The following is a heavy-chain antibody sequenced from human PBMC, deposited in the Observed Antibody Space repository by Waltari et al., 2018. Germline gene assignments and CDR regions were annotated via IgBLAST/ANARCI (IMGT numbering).Heavy chain of an antibody. D-gene: IGHD2-15*01. J-gene: IGHJ3*02. Sequence: QMQLQESGPGLVKPSEPLSLTCTVSGGSISCTTSYWGWIRQPPGKGLEWIGNIYYSGSTYYKPSLKSRLTISVDTSKNQFSLNLRSVTAADTAVYYCARLPISLGVGSVFDIWGQGTMVTVSS. CDR3: ARLPISLGVGSVFDI. V-gene: IGHV4-39*01. CDR2: IYYSGST. CDR1: GGSISCTTSY.